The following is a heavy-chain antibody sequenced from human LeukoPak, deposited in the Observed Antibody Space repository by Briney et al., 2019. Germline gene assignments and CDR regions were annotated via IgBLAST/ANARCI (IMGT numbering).Heavy chain of an antibody. CDR1: GFTFSSYG. V-gene: IGHV3-23*01. CDR2: ISGSDGST. Sequence: QSGGSLRLSCAASGFTFSSYGMSWVRQAPGKGLEWVSAISGSDGSTYYADSVKGRFTISRDNSKNTLYLQMNSLRAEDTAAYYCAKDATPRYFEWLLSNYFDYWGQGTLVTVSS. D-gene: IGHD3-9*01. CDR3: AKDATPRYFEWLLSNYFDY. J-gene: IGHJ4*02.